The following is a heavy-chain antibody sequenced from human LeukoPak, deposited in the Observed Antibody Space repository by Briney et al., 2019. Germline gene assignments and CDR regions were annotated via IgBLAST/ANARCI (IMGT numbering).Heavy chain of an antibody. CDR2: INHSGST. CDR1: GGSFSGYY. V-gene: IGHV4-34*01. D-gene: IGHD3-10*01. Sequence: SETLSLTCAVYGGSFSGYYWSWIRQPPGKGLEWIGEINHSGSTNYNPSLKSRVTISVDTSKNQFSLKLSSVTAADTAVYYCARGAKPSMVRGVRAPPPYYYYMDVWGKGTTVTVSS. J-gene: IGHJ6*03. CDR3: ARGAKPSMVRGVRAPPPYYYYMDV.